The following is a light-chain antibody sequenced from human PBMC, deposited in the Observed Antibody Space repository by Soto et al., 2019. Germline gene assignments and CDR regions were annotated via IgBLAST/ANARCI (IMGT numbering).Light chain of an antibody. J-gene: IGLJ1*01. CDR3: CSYAGSYTYV. V-gene: IGLV2-8*01. CDR2: ELN. CDR1: SSDVGGYDY. Sequence: QSALTQPPSASGSPGQSVTISCTGTSSDVGGYDYVSWYQQHPGKAPKLIIYELNKRHSGVPDRFSGSKSGNTASLTVSGLQAEDEADYYCCSYAGSYTYVFGTGTKVTVL.